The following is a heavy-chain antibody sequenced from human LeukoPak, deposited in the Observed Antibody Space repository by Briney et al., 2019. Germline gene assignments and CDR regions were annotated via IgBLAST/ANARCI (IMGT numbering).Heavy chain of an antibody. D-gene: IGHD3-22*01. V-gene: IGHV4-4*02. CDR2: IYHSGST. CDR3: ARVYDSSGYYQQEYYFDY. CDR1: GFTFDDYG. J-gene: IGHJ4*02. Sequence: GSLRLSCAASGFTFDDYGMSWVRQAPGKGLEWIGEIYHSGSTNYNPSLKSRVTISVDKSKNQFSLKLSSVTAADTAVYYCARVYDSSGYYQQEYYFDYWGQGTLVTVSS.